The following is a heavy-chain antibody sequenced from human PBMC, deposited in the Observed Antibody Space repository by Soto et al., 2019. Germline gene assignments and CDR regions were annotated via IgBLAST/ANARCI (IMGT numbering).Heavy chain of an antibody. V-gene: IGHV3-66*01. CDR2: IYSGGST. J-gene: IGHJ4*02. CDR3: AREVVVAATIRGY. Sequence: GGSLRLSCAASGFTVSNNYMSWVRQAPGKGLEWVSVIYSGGSTYYADSVKGRFTISRDNSKNTVYLQMNNLSAEDTAVYYCAREVVVAATIRGYWGQGTLVTVSS. D-gene: IGHD2-15*01. CDR1: GFTVSNNY.